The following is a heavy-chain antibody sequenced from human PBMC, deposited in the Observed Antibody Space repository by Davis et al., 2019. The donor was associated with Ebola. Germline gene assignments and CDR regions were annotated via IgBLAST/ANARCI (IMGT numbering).Heavy chain of an antibody. V-gene: IGHV3-11*06. CDR3: ARDGRYYDFSDSYWYMDV. CDR2: VSGSSSYT. D-gene: IGHD3-3*01. Sequence: GESLKISCAVSGFTFSDHYMDWIRQAPGKGLEWVSYVSGSSSYTNYADSVKGRFTISRDNAKNTLFLQMNSLRADDTAVYYCARDGRYYDFSDSYWYMDVWGKGTTVTVSS. CDR1: GFTFSDHY. J-gene: IGHJ6*03.